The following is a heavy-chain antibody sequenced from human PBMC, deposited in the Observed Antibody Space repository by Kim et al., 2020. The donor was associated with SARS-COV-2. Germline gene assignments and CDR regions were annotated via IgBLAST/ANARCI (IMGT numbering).Heavy chain of an antibody. V-gene: IGHV4-30-4*01. D-gene: IGHD2-8*01. CDR1: GGSISSGDYY. CDR2: IYYSGST. J-gene: IGHJ4*02. CDR3: ARGQHGVDFDY. Sequence: SETLSLTCTVSGGSISSGDYYWSWIRQPPGKGLEWIRYIYYSGSTYYNPSLKSRVTISVDTSKNQFSLKLSSVTAADTAVYYCARGQHGVDFDYWGQGTLVTVSS.